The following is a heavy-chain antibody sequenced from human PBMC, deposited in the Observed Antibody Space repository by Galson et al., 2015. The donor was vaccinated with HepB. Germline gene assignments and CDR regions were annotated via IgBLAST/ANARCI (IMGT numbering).Heavy chain of an antibody. D-gene: IGHD2-15*01. V-gene: IGHV3-7*03. CDR3: ARDAAYYCSGGSCYLFDH. CDR1: GFTFSSYW. J-gene: IGHJ4*02. CDR2: IKQDGSEK. Sequence: SLRLSCAASGFTFSSYWMSWVRQAPGKGLEWVANIKQDGSEKYYVDSVKGRFTISRDNAKNSLYLQMNSLRAEDTAVYYCARDAAYYCSGGSCYLFDHWGQGTLVTVSS.